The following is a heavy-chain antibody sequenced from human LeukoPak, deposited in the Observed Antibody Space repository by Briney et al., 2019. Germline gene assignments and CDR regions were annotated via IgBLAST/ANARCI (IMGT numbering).Heavy chain of an antibody. CDR1: GASISSGTYY. CDR3: ARDVIA. V-gene: IGHV4-61*09. J-gene: IGHJ5*02. Sequence: SETLSLTCTVSGASISSGTYYWNCIRPSAGTGLEWVGHIDITGSTNYNPSLKSPVTISVDTSKNQFSLRLSSVTAADTAVYYCARDVIAWGQGTLVTVSS. CDR2: IDITGST.